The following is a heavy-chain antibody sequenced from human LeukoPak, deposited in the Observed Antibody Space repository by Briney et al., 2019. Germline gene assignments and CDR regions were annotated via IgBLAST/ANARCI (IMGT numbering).Heavy chain of an antibody. V-gene: IGHV3-30*02. J-gene: IGHJ3*02. CDR1: GFTFSSYG. CDR2: IRYDGSNK. CDR3: ARGDFNDYGDYVDAFDI. D-gene: IGHD4-17*01. Sequence: TGGSLRLSCAASGFTFSSYGMHWVRQAPGKGLEWVAFIRYDGSNKYYADSVKGRFTISRDNSKNTLYLQMNSLRAEDTAVYYCARGDFNDYGDYVDAFDIWGQGTMVTVSS.